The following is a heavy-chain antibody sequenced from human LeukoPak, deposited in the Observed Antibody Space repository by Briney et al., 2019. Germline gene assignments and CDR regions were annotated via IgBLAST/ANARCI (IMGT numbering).Heavy chain of an antibody. CDR3: ARARWIGSSWYEYYYYYYMDV. J-gene: IGHJ6*03. V-gene: IGHV4-4*07. CDR2: IYTSGST. Sequence: PSETLSLTCTVSGGSISSYYWSWIRQPAGKGLEWIGRIYTSGSTNYNPSLKSRVTISVDTSKNQFSLKLSSVTAADTAVYYCARARWIGSSWYEYYYYYYMDVWGKGTTVTVSS. CDR1: GGSISSYY. D-gene: IGHD6-13*01.